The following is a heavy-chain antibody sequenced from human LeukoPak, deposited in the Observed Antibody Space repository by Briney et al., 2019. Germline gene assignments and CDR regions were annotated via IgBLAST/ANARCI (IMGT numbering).Heavy chain of an antibody. D-gene: IGHD6-13*01. Sequence: PGGSLRLSCAVSGFSVSNNYMNWVRQAPGKGLEWVSLIYSRGGTSYADSVKGRFTISRDSSKNTLFLQMSSLRVEDMAVYYCARDPPGIAASGTYYWGQRTLVTVSS. V-gene: IGHV3-53*01. J-gene: IGHJ4*02. CDR1: GFSVSNNY. CDR3: ARDPPGIAASGTYY. CDR2: IYSRGGT.